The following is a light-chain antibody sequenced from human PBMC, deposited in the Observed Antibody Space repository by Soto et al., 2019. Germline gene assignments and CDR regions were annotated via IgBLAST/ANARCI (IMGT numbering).Light chain of an antibody. CDR1: SSDVGGYNY. CDR2: DVS. J-gene: IGLJ1*01. V-gene: IGLV2-14*01. CDR3: SAYTSSSTLGYV. Sequence: QSALTQPASVSGSPGQSITISCTGTSSDVGGYNYVSWYQQHPGKAPKLMIYDVSNRPSGVSNRFSGSKSGNTASLTISGLQAEDEAEYYCSAYTSSSTLGYVFATGTKVTVL.